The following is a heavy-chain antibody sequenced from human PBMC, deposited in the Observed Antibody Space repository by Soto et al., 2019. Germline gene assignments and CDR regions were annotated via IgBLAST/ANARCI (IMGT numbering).Heavy chain of an antibody. CDR1: GYTFTGYY. CDR2: INPNSGGT. CDR3: ASSSYYYDSSGIPTNAPYGMDV. D-gene: IGHD3-22*01. V-gene: IGHV1-2*02. Sequence: GASVKVSCKASGYTFTGYYMHWVRQAPGQGLEWMGWINPNSGGTNYAQKFQGRVTMTRDTSISTAYMELSRLRSDDTAVYYCASSSYYYDSSGIPTNAPYGMDVWGQGTTVTVSS. J-gene: IGHJ6*02.